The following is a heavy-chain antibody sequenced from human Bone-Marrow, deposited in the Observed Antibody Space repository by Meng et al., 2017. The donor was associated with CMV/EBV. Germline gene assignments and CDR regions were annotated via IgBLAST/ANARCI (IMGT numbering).Heavy chain of an antibody. Sequence: SETLSLTCSVSGDSISSYYWSWIRQTPGKGLEWIGYIHYSGTTSYNPSLKSRVTISVDTSKNQFNLTLSSVTAADTAVYYCARDLSSSRTIFGVVIGVYDIWGQGTMVTVSS. CDR1: GDSISSYY. CDR3: ARDLSSSRTIFGVVIGVYDI. V-gene: IGHV4-59*01. J-gene: IGHJ3*02. CDR2: IHYSGTT. D-gene: IGHD3-3*01.